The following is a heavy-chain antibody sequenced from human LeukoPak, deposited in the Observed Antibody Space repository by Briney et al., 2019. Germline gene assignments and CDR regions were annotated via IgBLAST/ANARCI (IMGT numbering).Heavy chain of an antibody. CDR2: MNSDGSST. D-gene: IGHD3-3*01. J-gene: IGHJ6*03. Sequence: GGFLRLSCAASGFTFSNYWMHWVRQAPGKGLVWVSRMNSDGSSTSYADSVKGRFTISRDNAKNTLYLQMNSLRAEDTAVYYCARGEVDYDFFYYMDVWGKGTTVTVSS. CDR3: ARGEVDYDFFYYMDV. V-gene: IGHV3-74*01. CDR1: GFTFSNYW.